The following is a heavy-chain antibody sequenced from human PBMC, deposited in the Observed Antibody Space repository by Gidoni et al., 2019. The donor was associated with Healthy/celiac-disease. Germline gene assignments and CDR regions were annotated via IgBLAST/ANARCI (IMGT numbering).Heavy chain of an antibody. D-gene: IGHD3-10*01. CDR2: IDWDDDK. J-gene: IGHJ5*02. Sequence: QVTLRESGPALVKPTQTLTLTCTFSGFSLSTSGMCVSWIRQPPGKALEWLALIDWDDDKYYSTSLKTRLTISKDTSKNQVVLTMTNMDPVDTATYYCARSQDRITMVRGVMSPNNWFDPWGQGTLVTVSS. CDR3: ARSQDRITMVRGVMSPNNWFDP. V-gene: IGHV2-70*01. CDR1: GFSLSTSGMC.